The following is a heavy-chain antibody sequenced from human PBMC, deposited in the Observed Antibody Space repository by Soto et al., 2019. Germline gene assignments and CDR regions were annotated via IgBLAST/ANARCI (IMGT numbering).Heavy chain of an antibody. CDR3: ATDRHRTNDAFDI. V-gene: IGHV3-9*01. CDR2: ISWNSGSI. CDR1: GFTFDDYS. J-gene: IGHJ3*02. D-gene: IGHD2-8*01. Sequence: PGGSLRLSCAASGFTFDDYSMHWVRQAPGKGLEWVSGISWNSGSIGYADSVKGRFTISRDNAKNSLYLQMNSLRAEDTALYYCATDRHRTNDAFDIWGQGTMVTVSS.